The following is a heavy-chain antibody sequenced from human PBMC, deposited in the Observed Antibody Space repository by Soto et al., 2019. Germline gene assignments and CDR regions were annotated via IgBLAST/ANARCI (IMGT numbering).Heavy chain of an antibody. CDR3: ARLPGPVVAVLYIYPLDGREAMSDVDV. J-gene: IGHJ6*02. V-gene: IGHV3-30-3*01. Sequence: QMQLVESGGGVVQPGGSLRLSCAASGFTFNYYPMHWVRQAPGKGLEWGAVVSFDGSNKYYADSVKGRFTISKDTSKNTLYLQMNSLRREDTAVYYCARLPGPVVAVLYIYPLDGREAMSDVDVWGQGTTVTVSS. D-gene: IGHD2-21*01. CDR1: GFTFNYYP. CDR2: VSFDGSNK.